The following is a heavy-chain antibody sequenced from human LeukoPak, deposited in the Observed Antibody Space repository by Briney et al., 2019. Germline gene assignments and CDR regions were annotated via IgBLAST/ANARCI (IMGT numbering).Heavy chain of an antibody. CDR1: GFNFSSYD. J-gene: IGHJ3*02. D-gene: IGHD3-10*01. Sequence: PGGSLRLSCAASGFNFSSYDMNWVRQAPGKGLEWVSFISSSGSTIYYADSVKGRFTISRDNTKNTLYLQMNSLRAEDTAVYYCARDLTLGDAFDIWGQGTMVTVSS. CDR2: ISSSGSTI. CDR3: ARDLTLGDAFDI. V-gene: IGHV3-48*03.